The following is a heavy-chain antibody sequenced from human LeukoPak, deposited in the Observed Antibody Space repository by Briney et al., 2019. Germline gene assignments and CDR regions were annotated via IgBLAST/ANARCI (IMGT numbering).Heavy chain of an antibody. J-gene: IGHJ4*02. V-gene: IGHV4-59*12. CDR3: ARRRGYCSSTSCYGGGFDY. D-gene: IGHD2-2*01. Sequence: SETLSLTCTVPGGSISSYYWSWIRQPPGKGLEWIGYIYYSGSTNYNPSLKSRVTISVDTSKNQFSLKLSSVTAADTAVYYCARRRGYCSSTSCYGGGFDYWGQGTLVTVSS. CDR2: IYYSGST. CDR1: GGSISSYY.